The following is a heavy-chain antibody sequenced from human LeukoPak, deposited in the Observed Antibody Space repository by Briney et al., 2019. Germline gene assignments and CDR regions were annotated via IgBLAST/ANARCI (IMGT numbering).Heavy chain of an antibody. CDR1: GFTFSGYS. CDR3: ARDRRWLQLKSLDY. D-gene: IGHD5-24*01. V-gene: IGHV3-48*04. Sequence: GGSLRLSCAASGFTFSGYSMNWVRQAPGKGLEWVSYINSFSTIYYADSVKGRFTISRDNAKNSLYLQMNSLRAEDTAVYYCARDRRWLQLKSLDYWGQGTLVTVSS. J-gene: IGHJ4*02. CDR2: INSFSTI.